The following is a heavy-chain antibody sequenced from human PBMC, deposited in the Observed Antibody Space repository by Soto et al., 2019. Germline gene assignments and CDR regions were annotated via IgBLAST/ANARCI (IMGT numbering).Heavy chain of an antibody. J-gene: IGHJ4*02. D-gene: IGHD5-12*01. V-gene: IGHV4-59*08. CDR1: GWSINTYY. CDR2: IYYRANP. CDR3: ARHYGDGYDYVDY. Sequence: QVQLQESGPGLVKPSETLSLTCIVSGWSINTYYWSWIRQPPGKGLEWIGYIYYRANPNYNPSLKSRVTISQDTSKNQFSLKLSSVTAADTAVYYCARHYGDGYDYVDYWGQGTLVTVSS.